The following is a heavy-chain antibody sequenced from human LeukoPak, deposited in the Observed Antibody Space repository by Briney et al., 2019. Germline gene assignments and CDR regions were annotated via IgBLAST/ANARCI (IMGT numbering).Heavy chain of an antibody. Sequence: GGSLRLSCAASGFIVSSNYMSWVRQAPGKGLEWVSVIYSGGSTYYAGSVKGRFTISRDNSKNTLYLQMNSLRAEDTAVYYCARVEWTVRPKFDYWGQGILVSVSS. V-gene: IGHV3-66*01. J-gene: IGHJ4*02. CDR1: GFIVSSNY. CDR3: ARVEWTVRPKFDY. D-gene: IGHD3-3*01. CDR2: IYSGGST.